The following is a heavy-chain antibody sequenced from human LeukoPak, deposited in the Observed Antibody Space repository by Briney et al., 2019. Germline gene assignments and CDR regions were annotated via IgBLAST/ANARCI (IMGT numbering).Heavy chain of an antibody. CDR2: ISGSGGST. CDR1: GFTFSSYA. J-gene: IGHJ4*02. D-gene: IGHD6-19*01. V-gene: IGHV3-23*01. Sequence: PGGSLRLSCSAYGFTFSSYAMSWVRQAPGKGLEWISAISGSGGSTYYADSVKGRFTISRDNSKNTLYLQMNSLRAEDTAVYYCAKEGYSSGWYPQNLDYWGPGTLITVSS. CDR3: AKEGYSSGWYPQNLDY.